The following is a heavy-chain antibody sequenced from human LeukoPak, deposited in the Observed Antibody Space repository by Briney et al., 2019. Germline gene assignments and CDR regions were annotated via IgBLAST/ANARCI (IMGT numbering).Heavy chain of an antibody. D-gene: IGHD2-21*02. J-gene: IGHJ5*02. CDR1: GFTFSTYG. V-gene: IGHV3-30*03. Sequence: GGSPRLSCTASGFTFSTYGMHWVRQAPGKGLEWVAVISYDGSDKYYAESVKGRFTISRDNSKNTLYLQMNSLRADDTAMYYCVRDNPRCCGVVPANVDDLWGQGTLVTVSS. CDR3: VRDNPRCCGVVPANVDDL. CDR2: ISYDGSDK.